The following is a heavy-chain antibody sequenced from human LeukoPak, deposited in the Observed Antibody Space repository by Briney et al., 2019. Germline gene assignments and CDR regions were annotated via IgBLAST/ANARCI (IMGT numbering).Heavy chain of an antibody. D-gene: IGHD3-10*01. V-gene: IGHV3-23*01. J-gene: IGHJ4*02. CDR2: ISATDGSP. CDR3: AKDGSGGFWQLYFDY. CDR1: RFTFSSYA. Sequence: PGGCLRLSCAASRFTFSSYAMSWVRQAPGKGLEWVSVISATDGSPYYADSVKGRFTISRDNSKNTLYLEMTSLRAEDTAVYYCAKDGSGGFWQLYFDYWGQGPLATASS.